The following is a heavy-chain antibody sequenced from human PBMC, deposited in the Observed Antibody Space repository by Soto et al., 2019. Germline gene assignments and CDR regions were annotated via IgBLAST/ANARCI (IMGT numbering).Heavy chain of an antibody. D-gene: IGHD6-13*01. V-gene: IGHV2-5*02. Sequence: QITLKESGPTLVKPTQTLTLTCTFSGFSLSTSGVAVGWIRQPPGKAPEWLALIHWDDDKRYSPSLKRRLSITKDTSKNQVVLRMTHMDPVDTATYYCAHRRAGHFDPWGQGILVTVSS. CDR2: IHWDDDK. J-gene: IGHJ5*02. CDR1: GFSLSTSGVA. CDR3: AHRRAGHFDP.